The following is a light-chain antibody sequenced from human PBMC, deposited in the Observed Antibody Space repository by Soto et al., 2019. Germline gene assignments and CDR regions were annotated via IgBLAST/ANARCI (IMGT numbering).Light chain of an antibody. CDR3: QHYINWPRLT. CDR2: ATS. Sequence: EIVITHSPATLSVSPGETVSLSSRASQSVSNKLAWFQQKPGQAPRLLMSATSTRATGIPARFSGSGSGTAFTLTISSLQSEDFAVYYCQHYINWPRLTFGGGTKVDIK. CDR1: QSVSNK. J-gene: IGKJ4*01. V-gene: IGKV3D-15*01.